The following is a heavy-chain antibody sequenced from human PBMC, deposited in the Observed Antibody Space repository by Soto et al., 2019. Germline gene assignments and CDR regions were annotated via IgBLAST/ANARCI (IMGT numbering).Heavy chain of an antibody. J-gene: IGHJ5*02. CDR3: ARFSQFSGFDP. V-gene: IGHV3-48*01. Sequence: PGGSLRLSCAASGFTFSSYSMNWVRQAPGKGLEWVSYISSSSSTIYYADSVKGRFTISRDNSKNTLYLQMNSLRAEDTAVYYCARFSQFSGFDPWGQGTLVTVSS. D-gene: IGHD1-26*01. CDR1: GFTFSSYS. CDR2: ISSSSSTI.